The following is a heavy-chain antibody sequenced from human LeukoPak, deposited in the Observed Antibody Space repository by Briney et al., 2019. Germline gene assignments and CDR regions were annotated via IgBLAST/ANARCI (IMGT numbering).Heavy chain of an antibody. CDR2: IYTSGST. CDR1: GGSFSSGSYY. J-gene: IGHJ3*02. Sequence: SETLSLTCTVSGGSFSSGSYYWSWIRQPAGKGLEWIGRIYTSGSTNYNPSLKSRVTMSVDTSKNQFSLKLSSVTAADTAVYYCARDLGIWGQGTMVTVSS. CDR3: ARDLGI. V-gene: IGHV4-61*02. D-gene: IGHD7-27*01.